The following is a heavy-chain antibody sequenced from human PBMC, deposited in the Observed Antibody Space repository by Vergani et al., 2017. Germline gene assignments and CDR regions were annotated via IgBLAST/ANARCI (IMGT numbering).Heavy chain of an antibody. Sequence: QVQLQESGPGLVKPSENLSLTCTVSGGSISSYYWSWIRQPPGKVLEWIGYIYYSGSTNYNPSLKSRVTISVDTSKNKFSLKLSSVTAADTAVYYCARNPYCGGDCYSDAFDIWGQGTMVTVSS. D-gene: IGHD2-21*02. CDR1: GGSISSYY. J-gene: IGHJ3*02. CDR2: IYYSGST. V-gene: IGHV4-59*01. CDR3: ARNPYCGGDCYSDAFDI.